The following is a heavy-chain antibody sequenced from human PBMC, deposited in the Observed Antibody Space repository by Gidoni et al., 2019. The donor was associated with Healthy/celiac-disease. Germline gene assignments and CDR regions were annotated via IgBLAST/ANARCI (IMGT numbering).Heavy chain of an antibody. J-gene: IGHJ6*02. V-gene: IGHV3-30*18. Sequence: QVQLVESGGGVVQPGRSLRLSCAASGFTFSRDGMHWVRQAPGKGLEWVAVISYDGSNKYYADSVKGRFTISRDNSKNTLYLQMNSLRAEDTAVYYCAKVRYSGYDGSALLFAGGMDVWGQGTTVTVSS. CDR3: AKVRYSGYDGSALLFAGGMDV. D-gene: IGHD5-12*01. CDR1: GFTFSRDG. CDR2: ISYDGSNK.